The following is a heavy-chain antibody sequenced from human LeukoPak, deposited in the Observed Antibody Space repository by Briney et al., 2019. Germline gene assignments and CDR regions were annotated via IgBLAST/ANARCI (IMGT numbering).Heavy chain of an antibody. CDR1: GFTFSGSA. Sequence: PGGSLRLSCAASGFTFSGSAMHWVRQASRKGLEWVGRIRSKANSYATAYAASVKGRFTISRDDSKNTAYLQMNSLKTEDTAVYYCTRCSDHQDAWDYWGQGTLVTVSS. D-gene: IGHD3-10*02. CDR2: IRSKANSYAT. V-gene: IGHV3-73*01. J-gene: IGHJ4*02. CDR3: TRCSDHQDAWDY.